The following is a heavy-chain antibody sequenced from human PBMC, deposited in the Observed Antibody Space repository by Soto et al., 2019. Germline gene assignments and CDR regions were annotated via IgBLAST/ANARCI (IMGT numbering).Heavy chain of an antibody. CDR1: GFTFSSYG. CDR3: ARGGWELSAEYFQH. V-gene: IGHV3-33*01. D-gene: IGHD1-26*01. Sequence: QVQLVESGGGVVQPGRSLRLSCAASGFTFSSYGMHWVRQAPGKGLEWVAVIWYDGSNKYYADSVKGRFTISRDNSKNTLYLQMNSLRAEDTAVYYCARGGWELSAEYFQHWGQGTLVTVSS. CDR2: IWYDGSNK. J-gene: IGHJ1*01.